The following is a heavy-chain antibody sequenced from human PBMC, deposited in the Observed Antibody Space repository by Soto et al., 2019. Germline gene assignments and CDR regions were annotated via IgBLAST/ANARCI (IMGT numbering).Heavy chain of an antibody. J-gene: IGHJ4*02. CDR2: IKQDGSEK. CDR3: AKAPYCTNGVCVDRGFDY. CDR1: GFTFSSYW. Sequence: GGSLRLSCAASGFTFSSYWMSWVRQAPGKGLEWVANIKQDGSEKYYADSVKGRFTISRDNSKNTLYLQMNSLRAEDTAVYYCAKAPYCTNGVCVDRGFDYWGQGTLVTVSS. V-gene: IGHV3-7*03. D-gene: IGHD2-8*01.